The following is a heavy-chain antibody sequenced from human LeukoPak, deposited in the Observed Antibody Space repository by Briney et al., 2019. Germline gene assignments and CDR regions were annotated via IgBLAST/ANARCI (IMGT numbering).Heavy chain of an antibody. D-gene: IGHD1-26*01. CDR1: GYTFTSYG. V-gene: IGHV1-18*01. CDR3: ARPSGSYPLAWFDP. CDR2: ISAYNGNT. J-gene: IGHJ5*02. Sequence: GASVKVSCKASGYTFTSYGISWVRQAPGQGLEWMGWISAYNGNTNYAQKLQGRVTMTTDTSTSTAYMELRSLRSDDTAVYYCARPSGSYPLAWFDPWGQGTLVTVSS.